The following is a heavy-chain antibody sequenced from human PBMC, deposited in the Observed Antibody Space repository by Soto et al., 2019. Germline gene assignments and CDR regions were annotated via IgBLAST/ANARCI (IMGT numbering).Heavy chain of an antibody. V-gene: IGHV1-8*01. D-gene: IGHD3-3*01. CDR3: ARVGAFSMIFGVVIIEYYFDY. Sequence: ASVKVSCKASGYTFTSYDINWVRQATGQGLEWMGWMNPNSGNTGYAQKFQGRVTMTRNTSISTAYMELSSLRSEDTAVYYCARVGAFSMIFGVVIIEYYFDYWGQGTLVTVSS. CDR2: MNPNSGNT. J-gene: IGHJ4*02. CDR1: GYTFTSYD.